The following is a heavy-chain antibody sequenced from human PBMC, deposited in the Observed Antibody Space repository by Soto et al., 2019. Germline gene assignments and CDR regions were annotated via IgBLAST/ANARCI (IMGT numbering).Heavy chain of an antibody. CDR3: ARGFCTTATCFVGDF. Sequence: QVHLVQSGAEVKKPGASVKISCTSSGYTFTSNYLHWVRQAPGQGLEWMGMINPTGGSTNYAQRSRGRVTMTTDTASSTVYMALRDLRSEHTAMYYCARGFCTTATCFVGDFWGQGTLVTVSS. CDR1: GYTFTSNY. V-gene: IGHV1-46*01. D-gene: IGHD2-21*02. CDR2: INPTGGST. J-gene: IGHJ4*02.